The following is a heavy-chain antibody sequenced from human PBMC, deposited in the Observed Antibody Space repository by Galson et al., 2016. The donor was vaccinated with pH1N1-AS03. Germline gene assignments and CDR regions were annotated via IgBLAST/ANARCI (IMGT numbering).Heavy chain of an antibody. D-gene: IGHD6-6*01. J-gene: IGHJ6*02. Sequence: QSGAEVKKPGESLKISCKGSGPIFANYWLGWVRQTPGKGLEWMGLIYPGASDTTYTPSFQGQVTISADKSLSTAYLQWSSLKASDTAMYYCASSRIAAHTYYYHGIDVWGQGTTVTVSS. CDR3: ASSRIAAHTYYYHGIDV. CDR2: IYPGASDT. V-gene: IGHV5-51*01. CDR1: GPIFANYW.